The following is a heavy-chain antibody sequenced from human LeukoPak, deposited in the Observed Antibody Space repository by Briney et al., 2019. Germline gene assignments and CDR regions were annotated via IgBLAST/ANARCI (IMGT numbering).Heavy chain of an antibody. CDR1: GYSFTTYW. CDR3: ARRHTSSWHFDY. CDR2: IYPGDSDT. Sequence: GESLKISCKGSGYSFTTYWIGWVRQMPGKGREWMGIIYPGDSDTRYSPSFQGQVTISADKSITTAYLQWSSLKASDTAVYYCARRHTSSWHFDYWGQGTLVTVSS. V-gene: IGHV5-51*01. J-gene: IGHJ4*02. D-gene: IGHD6-13*01.